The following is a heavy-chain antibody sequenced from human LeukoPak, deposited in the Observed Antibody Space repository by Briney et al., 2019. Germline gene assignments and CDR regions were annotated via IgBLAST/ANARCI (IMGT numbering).Heavy chain of an antibody. Sequence: SETLSLTCAVYGGSFSGYYWSWIRQPPGKGLEWIGEINHSGSTNYNPSLKSRVTISVDTPKNQFSLKLSSVTAADTAVYYCAGDPWWGYFDYWGQGTLVTVSS. J-gene: IGHJ4*02. V-gene: IGHV4-34*01. CDR1: GGSFSGYY. CDR3: AGDPWWGYFDY. CDR2: INHSGST. D-gene: IGHD2-8*02.